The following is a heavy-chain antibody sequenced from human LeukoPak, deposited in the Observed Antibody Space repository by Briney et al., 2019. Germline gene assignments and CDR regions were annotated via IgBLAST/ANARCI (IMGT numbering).Heavy chain of an antibody. CDR1: GFTFSSYS. V-gene: IGHV3-21*01. CDR3: ARDRSTNSYAEYFFDY. Sequence: PGGSLRLSCAASGFTFSSYSMNWVRQAPGKGLEWVSSISAISTYIYYADSVKGRFSISRDNAKHSLFLQMNSLRAEDTALYYCARDRSTNSYAEYFFDYWGQGTLVTVSS. J-gene: IGHJ4*02. D-gene: IGHD5-18*01. CDR2: ISAISTYI.